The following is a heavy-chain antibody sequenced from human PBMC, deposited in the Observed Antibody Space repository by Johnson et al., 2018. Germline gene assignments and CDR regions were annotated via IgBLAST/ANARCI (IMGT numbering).Heavy chain of an antibody. D-gene: IGHD3-16*01. J-gene: IGHJ3*01. CDR3: VTDWGTDRSIRAFDV. CDR2: IKTNQDGGAT. Sequence: VQLQESGGGLVKPGGSLRLSCAASGFTFSVAWMTWVRQAPGKGLERVGLIKTNQDGGATEYDAAVKGRFIISRDDSKSTVFLQMNSLKAEDTGIYYCVTDWGTDRSIRAFDVWGQGTMVTVSS. V-gene: IGHV3-15*07. CDR1: GFTFSVAW.